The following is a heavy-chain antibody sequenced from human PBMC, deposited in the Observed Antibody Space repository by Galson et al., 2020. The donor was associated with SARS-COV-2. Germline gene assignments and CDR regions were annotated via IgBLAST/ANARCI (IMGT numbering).Heavy chain of an antibody. CDR2: ISGGGSAI. Sequence: GGSLRLSCATSGFPFSRNAMNWVRQAPGKGLEWVSHISGGGSAIYYADSVKGRFTISRDNAKNSLFLRLNSLRAEDTAIYYCARDPLNCDGDCYSETDWGQGTLVTVSS. CDR3: ARDPLNCDGDCYSETD. D-gene: IGHD2-21*02. J-gene: IGHJ4*02. V-gene: IGHV3-48*01. CDR1: GFPFSRNA.